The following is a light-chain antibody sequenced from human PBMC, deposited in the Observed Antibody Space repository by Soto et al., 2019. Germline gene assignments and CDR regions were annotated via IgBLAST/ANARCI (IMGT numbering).Light chain of an antibody. V-gene: IGKV3-20*01. J-gene: IGKJ5*01. CDR2: AAS. Sequence: EIVLTQSPGTLSLSPGERVTLSCRASQSVTTYLAWYQQKPGQAPRLLIYAASSRATGIPDRFSGSGSGTDFTLTISRLEPEDFAVYYCQQYGTSPKITFGQGTRLEIK. CDR1: QSVTTY. CDR3: QQYGTSPKIT.